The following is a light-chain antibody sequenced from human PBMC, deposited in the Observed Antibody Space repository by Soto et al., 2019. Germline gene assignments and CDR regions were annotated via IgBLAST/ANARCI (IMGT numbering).Light chain of an antibody. CDR3: QQRSNWPT. Sequence: EIVLTQSPATLSLSPGERATLSCRASQSVSSYLAWYQQKPGQAPRLLIYDASNRATGIPVRFSGSGSGTDFTLTISSLEPEVFAVYYCQQRSNWPTFGGGTKVEIK. CDR1: QSVSSY. J-gene: IGKJ4*01. V-gene: IGKV3-11*01. CDR2: DAS.